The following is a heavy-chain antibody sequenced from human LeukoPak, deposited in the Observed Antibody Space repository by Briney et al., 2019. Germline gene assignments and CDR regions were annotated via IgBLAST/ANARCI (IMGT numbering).Heavy chain of an antibody. J-gene: IGHJ4*02. CDR1: GFTVSSNH. CDR3: ASTDGGWSVFDY. Sequence: PGGSLRLSCAASGFTVSSNHMSWVRQAPGKGLEWVSVIYSGGSTYYADSVKGRFTISRDNSKNTLYLQMNSLRAEDTAVYYCASTDGGWSVFDYWGQGTLVTVSS. CDR2: IYSGGST. V-gene: IGHV3-66*01. D-gene: IGHD6-19*01.